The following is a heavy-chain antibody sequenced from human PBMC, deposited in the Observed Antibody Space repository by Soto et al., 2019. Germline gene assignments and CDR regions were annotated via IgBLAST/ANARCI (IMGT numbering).Heavy chain of an antibody. V-gene: IGHV1-18*04. Sequence: QVQLVQAGGEVRKPGASVKFSCKASGYNFISNGISWVLQAPGQGLEWMAWISAYSGNPNYAQSIQGRVTVTRDKSTSTTYMELRSLRSGDTAGYYCASWAGQVHDFGVPFDDWGQGTLVTVSS. J-gene: IGHJ4*02. CDR1: GYNFISNG. CDR2: ISAYSGNP. D-gene: IGHD4-17*01. CDR3: ASWAGQVHDFGVPFDD.